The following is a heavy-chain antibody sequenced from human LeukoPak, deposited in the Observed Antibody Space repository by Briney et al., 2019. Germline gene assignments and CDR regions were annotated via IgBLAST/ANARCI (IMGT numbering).Heavy chain of an antibody. Sequence: SETLSLTCTVSGGSISSYYWSWIRQPPGKGLEWIGYIYYSGNTNYNPSLNRRVTISLDTSKTQFSLKLSSVTAAATAVYSCARGTTDSDILTGYYRYWFDPWGQGTLVTVSS. D-gene: IGHD3-9*01. V-gene: IGHV4-59*01. CDR1: GGSISSYY. CDR3: ARGTTDSDILTGYYRYWFDP. J-gene: IGHJ5*02. CDR2: IYYSGNT.